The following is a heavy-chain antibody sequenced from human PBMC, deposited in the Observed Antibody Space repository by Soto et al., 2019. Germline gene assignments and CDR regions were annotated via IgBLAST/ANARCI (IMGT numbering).Heavy chain of an antibody. CDR1: GGTFSSYA. J-gene: IGHJ4*02. Sequence: SVKVSCKASGGTFSSYAISWVRQAPGQGLEWMGGIIPIFGTANYAQKFQGRVTITADESTSTAYMELSSLRSEDTAVYYCARGRSIEARAGLDYWGQGTLVNVSS. CDR3: ARGRSIEARAGLDY. V-gene: IGHV1-69*13. D-gene: IGHD6-6*01. CDR2: IIPIFGTA.